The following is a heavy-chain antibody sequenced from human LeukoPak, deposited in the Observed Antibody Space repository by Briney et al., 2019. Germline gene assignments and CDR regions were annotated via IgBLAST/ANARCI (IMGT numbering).Heavy chain of an antibody. CDR2: IYHSGDT. D-gene: IGHD6-19*01. V-gene: IGHV4-38-2*02. CDR1: GYSITSGYY. CDR3: AKGTSSGWYYFDY. J-gene: IGHJ4*02. Sequence: SETLSLTCTVSGYSITSGYYWGWIRQPPGKGLERIGSIYHSGDTYYNPSLKSRVTISVDTSKNQFSLKLDSVTAADTAVYYCAKGTSSGWYYFDYWGQGTLVTVSS.